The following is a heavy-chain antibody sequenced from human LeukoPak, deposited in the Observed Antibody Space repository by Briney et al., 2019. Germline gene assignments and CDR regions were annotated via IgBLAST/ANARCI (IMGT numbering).Heavy chain of an antibody. CDR3: ARDRDYGDYQH. J-gene: IGHJ1*01. D-gene: IGHD4-17*01. CDR2: IYSGGST. Sequence: TGGSLRLSCAASGFTVSSNYMSWVRQAPGKGLEWVSVIYSGGSTYYADSVKRRFTISRDNSKNTLYLQMNTLRAEDTAVYYCARDRDYGDYQHWGQGTLVTVSS. V-gene: IGHV3-66*01. CDR1: GFTVSSNY.